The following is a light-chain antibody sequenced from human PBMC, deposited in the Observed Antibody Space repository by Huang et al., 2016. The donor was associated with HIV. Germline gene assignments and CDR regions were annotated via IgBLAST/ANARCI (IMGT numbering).Light chain of an antibody. CDR1: QNITDNF. CDR3: QQYLSSPLT. CDR2: AAS. V-gene: IGKV3-20*01. J-gene: IGKJ4*01. Sequence: DIVLTQSPGILSLYPGERAALSCSSSQNITDNFLAWYQQKSGQAPRLLIYAASSRAIGIPDRFSGSGSGTDFTLTISRLEPQDSAVYYCQQYLSSPLTFGGGTNVEIK.